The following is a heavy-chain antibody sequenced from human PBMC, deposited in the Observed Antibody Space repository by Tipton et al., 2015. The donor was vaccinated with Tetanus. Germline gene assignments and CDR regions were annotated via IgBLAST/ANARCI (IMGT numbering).Heavy chain of an antibody. CDR3: ARGSSRGGYAFDI. J-gene: IGHJ3*02. V-gene: IGHV4-59*11. CDR1: GDSISSHY. D-gene: IGHD3-10*01. CDR2: IYFTGNT. Sequence: TLSLTCTVSGDSISSHYWSWIRQPPGRGLEWIGHIYFTGNTQYSLSLKSRVTMSVATSKIQFSLKLSSVTAAETAVYYCARGSSRGGYAFDIWGLGTMVTVSS.